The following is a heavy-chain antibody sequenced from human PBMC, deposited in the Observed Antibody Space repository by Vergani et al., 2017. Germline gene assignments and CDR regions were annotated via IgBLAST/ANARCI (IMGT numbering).Heavy chain of an antibody. J-gene: IGHJ5*02. CDR1: GFTFNQSG. CDR2: TCYDGNNK. Sequence: QVQLVESGGGVVQPGRSLRLSCAASGFTFNQSGMHWVRQAPGKGLEWVAVTCYDGNNKQYADSVKGRFTISRDNSKSTMYLQMNSLRDEDTGVYYCARDLRLLYNRFDPWGQGTLVTVSS. V-gene: IGHV3-33*01. CDR3: ARDLRLLYNRFDP. D-gene: IGHD1-14*01.